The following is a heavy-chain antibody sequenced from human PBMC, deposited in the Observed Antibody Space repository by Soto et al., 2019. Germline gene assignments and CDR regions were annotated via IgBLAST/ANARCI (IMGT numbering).Heavy chain of an antibody. CDR1: GFPFSSYG. CDR2: ISQSENPD. Sequence: QAQLVESGGGVVQPGGSLRLSCAASGFPFSSYGMHWVRQAPGKGLEWVAVISQSENPDYFIDSVRGRFTIFRDNSKNTLYLEMDRLSSDDAADYYCAGDPAVDGYSPYFKHWGQGTRVTVSS. CDR3: AGDPAVDGYSPYFKH. D-gene: IGHD5-18*01. V-gene: IGHV3-30*03. J-gene: IGHJ4*02.